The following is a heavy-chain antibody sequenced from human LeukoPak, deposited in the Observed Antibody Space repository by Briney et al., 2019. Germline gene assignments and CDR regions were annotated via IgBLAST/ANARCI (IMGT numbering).Heavy chain of an antibody. Sequence: GSLRLSCAASGFTLSSYAMSWVRQAPGKGLEWVSSISASGGSTNFADSVKGRFTISRDNSKNTVYLQMNSLRAEDTAVYYCAKVMKGSERLTLVRGVIIKTAGLYYMDVWGKGTTVTVSS. CDR1: GFTLSSYA. CDR2: ISASGGST. J-gene: IGHJ6*03. CDR3: AKVMKGSERLTLVRGVIIKTAGLYYMDV. V-gene: IGHV3-23*01. D-gene: IGHD3-10*01.